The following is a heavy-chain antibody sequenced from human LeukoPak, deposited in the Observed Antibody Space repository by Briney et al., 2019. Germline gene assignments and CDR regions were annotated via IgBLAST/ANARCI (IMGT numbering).Heavy chain of an antibody. CDR2: IKQDGSEK. J-gene: IGHJ6*03. CDR3: AREGAAAGPYYYYYMDV. CDR1: GFTFSSYW. D-gene: IGHD6-13*01. V-gene: IGHV3-7*01. Sequence: PGGSLRLSCAASGFTFSSYWMSWVRQAPGKGLEWVANIKQDGSEKYYVDSVKGRFPISRDNAKNSLYLQMNRLRAEDTAVYYCAREGAAAGPYYYYYMDVWGKGTTVTVSS.